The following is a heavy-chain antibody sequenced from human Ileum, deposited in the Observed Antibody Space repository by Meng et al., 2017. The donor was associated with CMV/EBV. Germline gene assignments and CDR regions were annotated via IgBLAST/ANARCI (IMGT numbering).Heavy chain of an antibody. CDR3: AKELNGVWPGPFDY. CDR2: ISYDGSNK. D-gene: IGHD2-8*01. V-gene: IGHV3-30-3*02. J-gene: IGHJ4*02. Sequence: GESLKISCAASRFIDSSYAIHWVRQAPGKGLEWVAVISYDGSNKYYADSVKGRFTLSRDNFKNTLYLQMNSLRAEDTAVYYCAKELNGVWPGPFDYWGQGTLVTVSS. CDR1: RFIDSSYA.